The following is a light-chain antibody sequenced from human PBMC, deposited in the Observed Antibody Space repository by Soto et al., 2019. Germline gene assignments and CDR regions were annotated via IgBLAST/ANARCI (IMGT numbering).Light chain of an antibody. V-gene: IGKV1-39*01. J-gene: IGKJ2*01. CDR1: QNIGRF. CDR2: VAS. CDR3: HQSYITPPA. Sequence: DIQMTQSPSSLSASVGDRVTITCRASQNIGRFLNWHQQKPGKAPNVLINVASTLRSGVPSRFSGSGSGTDFNLTINSLQPEDFATYSCHQSYITPPAFGQGTKVGIK.